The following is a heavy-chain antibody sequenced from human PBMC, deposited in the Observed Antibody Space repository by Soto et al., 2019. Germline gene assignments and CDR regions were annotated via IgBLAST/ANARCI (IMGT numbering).Heavy chain of an antibody. CDR1: GYTFTSYA. CDR2: INAGNGNT. CDR3: ARARPTYYDCWSGFRWFDP. Sequence: ASLKVSCKASGYTFTSYAMHWVRQAPGQRLEWMGWINAGNGNTKYSQKFQGRVTITRDTSASTAYMELSSLRSEDTAVYYCARARPTYYDCWSGFRWFDPWGQGTLVTVSS. D-gene: IGHD3-3*01. J-gene: IGHJ5*02. V-gene: IGHV1-3*01.